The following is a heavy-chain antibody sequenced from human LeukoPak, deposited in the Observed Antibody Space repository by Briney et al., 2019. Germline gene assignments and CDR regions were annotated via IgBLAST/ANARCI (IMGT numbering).Heavy chain of an antibody. CDR1: GGSISSGGYY. D-gene: IGHD6-6*01. Sequence: PSETLSLTCTVSGGSISSGGYYWSWIRQHPGKGLEWIGYIYYSGSTYYNPSLKSRVTISVDTSKNQFSLKLSSVTAADTAVYYCARIQRSSRYFDYWGQGTLVTVSS. CDR3: ARIQRSSRYFDY. J-gene: IGHJ4*02. V-gene: IGHV4-31*03. CDR2: IYYSGST.